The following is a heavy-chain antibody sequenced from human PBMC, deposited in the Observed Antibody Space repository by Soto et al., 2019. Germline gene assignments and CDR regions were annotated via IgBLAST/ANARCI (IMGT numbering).Heavy chain of an antibody. CDR3: ARANWNYAAGAFDI. J-gene: IGHJ3*02. V-gene: IGHV4-59*01. D-gene: IGHD1-7*01. CDR2: IYYSGST. Sequence: SETLSLTCTVSGGSISSYYWSWIRQPPGKGLEWIGYIYYSGSTNYNPSLESRVTISVDTSKNQFSLKLSSVTAADTAVYYCARANWNYAAGAFDIWGQGTMVTVSS. CDR1: GGSISSYY.